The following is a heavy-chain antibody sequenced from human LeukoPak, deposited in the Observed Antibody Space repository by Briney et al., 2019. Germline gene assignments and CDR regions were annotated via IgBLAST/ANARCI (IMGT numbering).Heavy chain of an antibody. CDR2: INHSGST. V-gene: IGHV4-34*01. D-gene: IGHD3-10*01. CDR1: GGSFSGYY. CDR3: ARGRGVNYYYYYYMDV. J-gene: IGHJ6*03. Sequence: SETLSLTCAVYGGSFSGYYWSWIRQPPGKGLEWIGEINHSGSTNYNPSLKGRVTISVDTSKNQFSLKLSSVTAADTAVYYCARGRGVNYYYYYYMDVWGKGTTVTVSS.